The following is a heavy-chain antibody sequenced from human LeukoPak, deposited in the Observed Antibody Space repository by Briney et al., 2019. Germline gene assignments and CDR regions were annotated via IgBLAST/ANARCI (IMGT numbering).Heavy chain of an antibody. D-gene: IGHD6-13*01. CDR3: ASMTIAAPGTFHY. CDR1: GFTFDDYD. CDR2: INWNGGST. V-gene: IGHV3-20*04. J-gene: IGHJ4*02. Sequence: PGGSLRLSCAASGFTFDDYDMSWVRQAPGKGLEWVSGINWNGGSTGYADSVKGRFTISRDNARNSLYLQMNSLRAEDTALYYCASMTIAAPGTFHYWGQGTLVTVSS.